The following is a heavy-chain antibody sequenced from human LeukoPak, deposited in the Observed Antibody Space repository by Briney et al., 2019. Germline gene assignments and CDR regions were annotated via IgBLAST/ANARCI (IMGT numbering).Heavy chain of an antibody. Sequence: ASVKVSCKASGYTFTGCYMHWVRQAPGQGLEWMGWINPNSGGTNYAQKFQGRVTMTRDTSISTAYMELSRLRSDDTAVYYCARVGPYYDFSRYYFDYWGQGTLVTVSS. CDR3: ARVGPYYDFSRYYFDY. J-gene: IGHJ4*02. D-gene: IGHD3-3*01. CDR2: INPNSGGT. V-gene: IGHV1-2*02. CDR1: GYTFTGCY.